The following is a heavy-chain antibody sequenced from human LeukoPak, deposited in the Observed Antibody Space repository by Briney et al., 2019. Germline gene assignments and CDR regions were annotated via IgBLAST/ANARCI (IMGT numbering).Heavy chain of an antibody. V-gene: IGHV4-39*01. Sequence: PSWTLSLTCTVSGGSMRRRSFDWGWIRQPPGKGLEWIGSIYYSGSTYYNPSLKSRVIISVDTSKNQFSLKLSSVTAADTAVYYCASPGCYASGTYCHYFDYWGQGALVTVSS. J-gene: IGHJ4*02. CDR2: IYYSGST. D-gene: IGHD3-10*01. CDR1: GGSMRRRSFD. CDR3: ASPGCYASGTYCHYFDY.